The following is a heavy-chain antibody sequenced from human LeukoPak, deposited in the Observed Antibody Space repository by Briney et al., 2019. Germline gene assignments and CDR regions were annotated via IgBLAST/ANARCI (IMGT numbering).Heavy chain of an antibody. D-gene: IGHD1-26*01. J-gene: IGHJ4*02. Sequence: SETLSLTCAVSGGSISSSNEWSWVRQPPGKGLEWIGEINHSGTTDYNPSLRSRVTISADKSKNQFSLKLSSVTAADTAVYYCARQRGTSWGQGTLVTVSS. CDR1: GGSISSSNE. V-gene: IGHV4-4*02. CDR3: ARQRGTS. CDR2: INHSGTT.